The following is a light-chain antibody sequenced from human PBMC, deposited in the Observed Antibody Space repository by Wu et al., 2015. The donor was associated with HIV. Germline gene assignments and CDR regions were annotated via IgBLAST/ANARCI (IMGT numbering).Light chain of an antibody. Sequence: EIVLTQSPATLSLSPGERATLSCRASQVISNSLAWFLQKPGQAPRLLIYDASNRVTGIPPRFSGSGSGTHFTLTISRLEPEDFALYYCQYRTTFGQGTRLESK. J-gene: IGKJ5*01. CDR3: QYRTT. CDR1: QVISNS. V-gene: IGKV3-11*01. CDR2: DAS.